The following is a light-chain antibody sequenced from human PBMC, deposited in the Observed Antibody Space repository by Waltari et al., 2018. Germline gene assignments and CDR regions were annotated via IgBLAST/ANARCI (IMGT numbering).Light chain of an antibody. V-gene: IGKV3-15*01. Sequence: EIGMKQDPATLSGAPGERATLSCRASQSVGSKLAWYQQKPGQAPRLLIYGASTSATGIPARFSGSGSGTEFTLTISSLQSEDFAVYYCHQYNNLPRTFGQGTKVEIK. CDR3: HQYNNLPRT. CDR2: GAS. J-gene: IGKJ1*01. CDR1: QSVGSK.